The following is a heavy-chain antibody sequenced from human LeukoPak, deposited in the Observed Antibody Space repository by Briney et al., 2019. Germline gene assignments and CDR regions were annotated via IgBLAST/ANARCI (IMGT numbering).Heavy chain of an antibody. V-gene: IGHV3-48*03. Sequence: GGSLRLSCAASGFTFSGYEMNWVRQAPGKGLEWVSYISSSGSTIYYADSVKGRFTISRDNAKNSLYLQMNSLRAEDTAVYYCARVTNGWNRGYFDYWGQGTLVTVSS. CDR2: ISSSGSTI. CDR1: GFTFSGYE. J-gene: IGHJ4*02. D-gene: IGHD1-1*01. CDR3: ARVTNGWNRGYFDY.